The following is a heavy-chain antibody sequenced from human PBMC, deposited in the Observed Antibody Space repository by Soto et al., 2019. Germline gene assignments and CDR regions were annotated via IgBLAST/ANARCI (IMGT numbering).Heavy chain of an antibody. CDR1: GGSISSYY. CDR2: IYYSGST. D-gene: IGHD3-10*01. V-gene: IGHV4-59*08. J-gene: IGHJ6*03. Sequence: QVQLQESGPGLVKPSETLSLTCTVSGGSISSYYWCWIRQPPGKGLEWIGYIYYSGSTNYNPSLKSRVTISVDTSKNQFSLKLSSVTAADTAVYYCARRRGRRVPGYYYMDVWGKGTTVTVSS. CDR3: ARRRGRRVPGYYYMDV.